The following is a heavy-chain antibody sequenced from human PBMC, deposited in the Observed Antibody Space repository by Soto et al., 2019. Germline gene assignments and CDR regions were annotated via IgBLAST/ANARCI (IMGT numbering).Heavy chain of an antibody. CDR3: AKVRAAAGTREEDYYYYGMDV. J-gene: IGHJ6*02. D-gene: IGHD6-13*01. Sequence: PGGSLRLSCAASGFTFDDYAMHWVRQAPGKGLEWVSGISWNSGSIGYADSVKGRFTISRDNAKNSLYLQMNSLRAEDTALYYCAKVRAAAGTREEDYYYYGMDVWGQGTTVTVSS. CDR2: ISWNSGSI. CDR1: GFTFDDYA. V-gene: IGHV3-9*01.